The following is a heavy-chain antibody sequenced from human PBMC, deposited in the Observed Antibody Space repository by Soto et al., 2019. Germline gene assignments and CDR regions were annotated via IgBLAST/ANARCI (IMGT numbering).Heavy chain of an antibody. CDR2: IYYSGSA. V-gene: IGHV4-30-4*01. CDR1: GGSISSGDYY. J-gene: IGHJ5*02. Sequence: SETLSLTCTVSGGSISSGDYYWSWIRQPPGKGLEWIGYIYYSGSAFYNPSLESRVSISVDTSKNQFSLELNSVTAADTAVYFCARRNWGSNGWFDPWGQGTLVTVSS. CDR3: ARRNWGSNGWFDP. D-gene: IGHD3-10*01.